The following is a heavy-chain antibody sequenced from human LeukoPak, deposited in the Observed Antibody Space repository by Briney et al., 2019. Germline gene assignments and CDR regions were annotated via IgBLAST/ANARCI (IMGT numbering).Heavy chain of an antibody. CDR1: GDSRSSTNFY. D-gene: IGHD3-3*02. Sequence: SETLSLTCTVFGDSRSSTNFYWGWIRQPPGKGLEWIASIYHSGDTYYNPSLKSRVTISLDTSKNHFSLKLSSVTAADTAVYYCARDISIRWSYYWGQGTLVTVSS. CDR2: IYHSGDT. CDR3: ARDISIRWSYY. V-gene: IGHV4-39*07. J-gene: IGHJ4*02.